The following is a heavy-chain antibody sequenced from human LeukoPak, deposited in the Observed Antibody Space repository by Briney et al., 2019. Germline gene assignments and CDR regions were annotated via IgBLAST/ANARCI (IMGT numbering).Heavy chain of an antibody. J-gene: IGHJ4*02. V-gene: IGHV3-23*01. CDR3: AKDRRITIFGVVITVDY. Sequence: GGSLRLSCAASGFTFSSYAMSWARQAPGKGLGWVSAISGSGGSTYYADSVKGRFTISRDNSKNTLYLQMNSLRAEDTAVYYCAKDRRITIFGVVITVDYWGQGTPVTVSS. CDR2: ISGSGGST. D-gene: IGHD3-3*01. CDR1: GFTFSSYA.